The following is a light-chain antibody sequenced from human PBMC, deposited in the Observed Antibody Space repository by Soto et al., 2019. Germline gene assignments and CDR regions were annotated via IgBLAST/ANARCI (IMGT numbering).Light chain of an antibody. CDR1: QSISTRY. CDR2: RSS. Sequence: DTVLTQSPGSLSLSPGESATLSCRASQSISTRYLAWYQQKAGQPPRLLMSRSSDSAAVVPDRCSGSASGAEFTLTISRLHPEDFAVYYCQQYGTRLSFGRGTKVEIK. CDR3: QQYGTRLS. J-gene: IGKJ2*01. V-gene: IGKV3-20*01.